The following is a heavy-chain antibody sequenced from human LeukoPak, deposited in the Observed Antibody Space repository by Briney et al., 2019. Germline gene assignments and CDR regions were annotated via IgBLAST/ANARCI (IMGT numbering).Heavy chain of an antibody. D-gene: IGHD3-22*01. CDR1: GGSLSTYY. Sequence: SETLSLTCTVSGGSLSTYYWSWIRQPPGKGLEWMGYIYYTESTNYNPSLKSRVTISVDTSKNQFSLRLTSVTAADTAVYYCARASGGYYNNWFDPWGQGTLVPVSS. V-gene: IGHV4-59*01. J-gene: IGHJ5*02. CDR3: ARASGGYYNNWFDP. CDR2: IYYTEST.